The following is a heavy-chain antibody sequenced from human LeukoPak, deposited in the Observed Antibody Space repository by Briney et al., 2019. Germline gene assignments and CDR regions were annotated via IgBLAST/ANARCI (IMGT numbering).Heavy chain of an antibody. J-gene: IGHJ4*02. CDR1: GFTFSSYG. D-gene: IGHD3-16*01. CDR3: AKGGEFDY. CDR2: ISYDGSSK. V-gene: IGHV3-30*18. Sequence: GGSLRLSCAASGFTFSSYGMHWVRQAPGKGLEWVALISYDGSSKYYADSVKGRFTISRDNSKNTLYLQMNSLRAEDTAVYYCAKGGEFDYWGQGTLVTVS.